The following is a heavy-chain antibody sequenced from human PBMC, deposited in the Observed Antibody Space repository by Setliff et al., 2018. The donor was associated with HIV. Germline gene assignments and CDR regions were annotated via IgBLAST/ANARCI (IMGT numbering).Heavy chain of an antibody. D-gene: IGHD3-16*01. V-gene: IGHV3-23*01. J-gene: IGHJ6*03. Sequence: GGSLSLSCAASGFTFSSYAMTWVRQAPGKGLEWVSAISGSGGSTYYADSVKGRFTISRDNSKNTLYLQMNSLRAEDTAVYYCAKRGGETAYYMDVWGKGTTVTVSS. CDR1: GFTFSSYA. CDR2: ISGSGGST. CDR3: AKRGGETAYYMDV.